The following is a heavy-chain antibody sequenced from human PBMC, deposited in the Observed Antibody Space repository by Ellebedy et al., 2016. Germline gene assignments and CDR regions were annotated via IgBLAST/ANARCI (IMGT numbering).Heavy chain of an antibody. D-gene: IGHD3-10*01. J-gene: IGHJ4*02. CDR3: ARSPQHSYYFDY. Sequence: GGSLRLSCEASGFTFSSYAMHWVRQAPGKGLEWVAVISYDGSHKYYADSVKGRLTISRDNSKNTLYVQMNSLRAEDTAVYYCARSPQHSYYFDYWGQGTLVTVSS. V-gene: IGHV3-30*01. CDR2: ISYDGSHK. CDR1: GFTFSSYA.